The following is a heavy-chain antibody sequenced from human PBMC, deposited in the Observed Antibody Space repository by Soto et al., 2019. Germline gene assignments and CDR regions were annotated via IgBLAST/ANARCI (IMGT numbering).Heavy chain of an antibody. CDR2: IVVGSGNT. CDR3: AALSYYYDSSGNLDY. J-gene: IGHJ4*02. CDR1: GFTFTSSA. D-gene: IGHD3-22*01. V-gene: IGHV1-58*01. Sequence: SVKVSCKASGFTFTSSAVQWVRQARGQRLEWIGWIVVGSGNTNYAQKFQERVTITRDMSTSTAYMELSSLGSEDTAVYYCAALSYYYDSSGNLDYWGQGTLVTVSS.